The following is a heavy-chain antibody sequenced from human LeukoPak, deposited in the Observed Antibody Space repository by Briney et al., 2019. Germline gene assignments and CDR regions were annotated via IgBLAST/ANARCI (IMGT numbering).Heavy chain of an antibody. CDR1: GFTFSGYA. V-gene: IGHV3-23*01. CDR2: IGGAGVST. CDR3: AKEGGRNGWPIDF. J-gene: IGHJ4*02. Sequence: GGSLRLSCAASGFTFSGYAMSWVRQAPGKGPEWVSAIGGAGVSTYYADSVKGRFTISRDNSKNMMYLQMNSLRGEDTAVYYCAKEGGRNGWPIDFWGQGTLVTVSS. D-gene: IGHD5-24*01.